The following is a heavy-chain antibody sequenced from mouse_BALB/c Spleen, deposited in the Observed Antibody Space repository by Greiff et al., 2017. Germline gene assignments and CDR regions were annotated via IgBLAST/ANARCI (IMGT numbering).Heavy chain of an antibody. Sequence: EVMLVESGGGLVQPGGSRKLSCAASGFTFSSFGMHWVRQAPEKGLEWVAYISSGSSTIYYADTVKGRFTISRDNPKNTLFLQMTSLRSEDTAMYYCARDYYGSSEDAMDYWGQGTSVTVSS. V-gene: IGHV5-17*02. CDR2: ISSGSSTI. CDR3: ARDYYGSSEDAMDY. J-gene: IGHJ4*01. CDR1: GFTFSSFG. D-gene: IGHD1-1*01.